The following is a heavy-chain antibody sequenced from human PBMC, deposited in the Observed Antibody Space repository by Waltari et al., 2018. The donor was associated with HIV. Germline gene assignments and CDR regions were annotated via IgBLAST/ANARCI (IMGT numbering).Heavy chain of an antibody. D-gene: IGHD1-26*01. CDR3: ARDKLGDPAPV. Sequence: EAPLVESGGAFVQTGGSLRVSCVGTGFIFSSYSMHWVRQAPGKGMGWVAYIGSGGTTIYADSVKGRFTISRDNAKNSVFLQMNSLREDDTAIYFCARDKLGDPAPVWGQGTTVTVSS. J-gene: IGHJ6*02. CDR1: GFIFSSYS. V-gene: IGHV3-48*02. CDR2: IGSGGTT.